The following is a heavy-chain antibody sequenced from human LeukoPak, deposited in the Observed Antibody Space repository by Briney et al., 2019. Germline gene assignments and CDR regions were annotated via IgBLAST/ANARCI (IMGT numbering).Heavy chain of an antibody. CDR3: AREGYSSSWCFGETSNWFDP. CDR2: INPNSGGT. D-gene: IGHD6-13*01. CDR1: GYTFTGYY. Sequence: ASVKVSCKASGYTFTGYYMHWVRQAPGQGLEWMGWINPNSGGTNYAQKFQGRVTMTRDTSISTAYMELSRLRSDDTAVYYCAREGYSSSWCFGETSNWFDPWGQGTLVTVSS. J-gene: IGHJ5*02. V-gene: IGHV1-2*02.